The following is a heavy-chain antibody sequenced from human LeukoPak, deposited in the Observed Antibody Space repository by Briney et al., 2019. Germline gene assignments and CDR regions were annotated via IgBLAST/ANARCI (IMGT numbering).Heavy chain of an antibody. CDR2: IYYSGST. CDR1: GGSISSGGNY. Sequence: SSETLSLTCTVSGGSISSGGNYWNWIRQHPGKGLEWIGYIYYSGSTYYNPSLKSRVSISVDTSKNQFSLKLTSVTAADTAVYYCAGVGDDSSSERYYYHGMDVWGQGTTVTVSS. V-gene: IGHV4-31*03. CDR3: AGVGDDSSSERYYYHGMDV. D-gene: IGHD3-22*01. J-gene: IGHJ6*02.